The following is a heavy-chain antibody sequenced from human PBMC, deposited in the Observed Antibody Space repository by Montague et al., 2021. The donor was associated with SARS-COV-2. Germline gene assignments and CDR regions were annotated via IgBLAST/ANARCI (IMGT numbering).Heavy chain of an antibody. CDR3: ARARVVVPAATNWFDP. CDR1: GGSISSGGYY. CDR2: IYYSGST. V-gene: IGHV4-31*03. J-gene: IGHJ5*02. D-gene: IGHD2-2*01. Sequence: TLSLTCTVSGGSISSGGYYWSWIRQHPGKGLEWIGYIYYSGSTYYNPSLKSRVTMSVDTSKNQFSLKLSSVTAADTAVYYCARARVVVPAATNWFDPWGQGTLVTVSS.